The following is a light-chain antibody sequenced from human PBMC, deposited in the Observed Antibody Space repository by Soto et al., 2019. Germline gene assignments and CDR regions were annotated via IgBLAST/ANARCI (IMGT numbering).Light chain of an antibody. CDR2: DAS. CDR3: QQYNSYSPEA. CDR1: QSISKW. Sequence: DIQMTESPSTLSASVGDRVTITCRACQSISKWLAWYQQKPGKAPNLLIYDASSLESGVPSRFSGSGSGTEFTLTITSLQPDDFATYYCQQYNSYSPEAFGQGTMVDIK. J-gene: IGKJ1*01. V-gene: IGKV1-5*01.